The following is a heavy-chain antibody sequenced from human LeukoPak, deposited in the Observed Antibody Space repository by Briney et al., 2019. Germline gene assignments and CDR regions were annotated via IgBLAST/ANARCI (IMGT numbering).Heavy chain of an antibody. CDR3: ARAGYYDSSGYYH. Sequence: GESLKLSCAASGFTFSGSAIHWVRQASGKGLEWVGRIRSKANNYAPAYAASVKGRFTISRDNAKNSLYLQMNSLRAEDTAVYYCARAGYYDSSGYYHWGQGTLVTVSS. CDR1: GFTFSGSA. CDR2: IRSKANNYAP. D-gene: IGHD3-22*01. V-gene: IGHV3-73*01. J-gene: IGHJ4*02.